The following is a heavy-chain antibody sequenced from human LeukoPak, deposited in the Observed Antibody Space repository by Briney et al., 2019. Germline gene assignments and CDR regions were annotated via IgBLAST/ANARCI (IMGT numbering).Heavy chain of an antibody. CDR3: AKDGGSIVVAQMDV. D-gene: IGHD6-19*01. Sequence: GGSLRLSCAASGFTFSSYGMHWVRQAPGKGLEWVAVISYDGSNKYYADSVKGRFTISRDNSKNTLYLQMNSLRAEDTAVYYCAKDGGSIVVAQMDVWGQGTLVTVSS. CDR2: ISYDGSNK. J-gene: IGHJ4*02. CDR1: GFTFSSYG. V-gene: IGHV3-30*18.